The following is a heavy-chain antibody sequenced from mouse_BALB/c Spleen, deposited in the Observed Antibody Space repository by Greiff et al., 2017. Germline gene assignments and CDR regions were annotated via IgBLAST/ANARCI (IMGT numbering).Heavy chain of an antibody. V-gene: IGHV1-5*01. J-gene: IGHJ4*01. D-gene: IGHD2-4*01. CDR1: GYSFTSYW. CDR2: IYPGNSDT. Sequence: VQLQQSGTVLARPGASVKMSCKASGYSFTSYWMHWVKQRPGQGLEWIGAIYPGNSDTSYNQKFKGKAKLTAVTSASTAYMELSSLTNEDSAVYYCTRHLYDYHLMDYWGQGTSVTVSS. CDR3: TRHLYDYHLMDY.